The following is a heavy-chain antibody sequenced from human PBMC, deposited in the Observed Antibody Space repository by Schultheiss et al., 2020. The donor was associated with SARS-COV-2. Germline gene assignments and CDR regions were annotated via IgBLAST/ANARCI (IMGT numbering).Heavy chain of an antibody. Sequence: SQTLSLTCTVSGGSISSGGYYWSWIRQPPGKGLEWIGYIYYSGSTYYNPSLKSRVTISVDTSKNQFSLKLSSVTAADTAVYYCATRDSSSWCFDYWGQGTLVTVSS. CDR1: GGSISSGGYY. CDR2: IYYSGST. D-gene: IGHD6-13*01. CDR3: ATRDSSSWCFDY. V-gene: IGHV4-30-4*08. J-gene: IGHJ4*02.